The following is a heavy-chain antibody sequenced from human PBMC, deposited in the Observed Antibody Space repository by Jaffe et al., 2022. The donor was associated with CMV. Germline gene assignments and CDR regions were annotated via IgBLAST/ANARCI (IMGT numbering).Heavy chain of an antibody. J-gene: IGHJ5*02. V-gene: IGHV1-3*01. CDR3: ARDRRPYDSSGYYPGPNWFDP. CDR2: INAGNGNT. D-gene: IGHD3-22*01. CDR1: GYTFTSYA. Sequence: QVQLVQSGAEVKKPGASVKVSCKASGYTFTSYAMHWVRQAPGQRLEWMGWINAGNGNTKYSQKFQGRVTITRDTSASTAYMELSSLRSEDTAVYYCARDRRPYDSSGYYPGPNWFDPWGQGTLVTVSS.